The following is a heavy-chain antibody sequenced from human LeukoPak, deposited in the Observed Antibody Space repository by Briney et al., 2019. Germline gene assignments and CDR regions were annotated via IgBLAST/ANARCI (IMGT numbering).Heavy chain of an antibody. V-gene: IGHV1-8*01. CDR3: ARGEAMHYDILTGYRNYYMHV. CDR1: GDTFTSYD. CDR2: MNPNSGNT. D-gene: IGHD3-9*01. J-gene: IGHJ6*03. Sequence: ASEKVSCKASGDTFTSYDINWVRQATGQGLEWMGWMNPNSGNTGYAQKFQGRVTITRNTSISTAYMELSSLRSEDTALYYCARGEAMHYDILTGYRNYYMHVWVKGTTVTVSS.